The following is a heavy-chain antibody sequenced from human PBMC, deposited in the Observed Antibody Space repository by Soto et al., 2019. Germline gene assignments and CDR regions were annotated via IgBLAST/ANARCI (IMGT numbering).Heavy chain of an antibody. CDR3: AREAGPWTRQGSAFDI. CDR2: IYYSGST. CDR1: GGSISSFSYY. D-gene: IGHD2-15*01. Sequence: SETLSLTCTVFGGSISSFSYYWGWIRQPPGKGLEWIGSIYYSGSTYYNPSLKSRVTISVDTSKNQFSLKLSSVTAADTAVYYCAREAGPWTRQGSAFDIWGQGTMVTVSS. V-gene: IGHV4-39*01. J-gene: IGHJ3*02.